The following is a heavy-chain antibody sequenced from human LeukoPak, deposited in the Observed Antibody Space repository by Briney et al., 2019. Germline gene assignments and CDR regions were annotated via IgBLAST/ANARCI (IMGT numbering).Heavy chain of an antibody. CDR2: ISSSSSYI. CDR1: GFTFSSYS. D-gene: IGHD5-18*01. CDR3: AKTPVPYSHPAG. V-gene: IGHV3-21*01. J-gene: IGHJ4*02. Sequence: GGSLRLSCAASGFTFSSYSMNWVRQAPGKGLEWVSSISSSSSYIYYADSVKGRFTISRDNAKNSLYLQMNSLRAEDTAVYYCAKTPVPYSHPAGWGQGTLVTVSS.